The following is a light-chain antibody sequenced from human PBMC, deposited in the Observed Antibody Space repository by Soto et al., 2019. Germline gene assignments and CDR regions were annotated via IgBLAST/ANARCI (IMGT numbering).Light chain of an antibody. J-gene: IGKJ3*01. CDR1: QGISNY. CDR3: QNCDSSPFT. Sequence: DIQMTQSPSSLSASIGDRITITCRASQGISNYVAWYQQKPGKVPKLLIYAASTLQSGVPSRFSGSGSGTDFTLTIRSLQPEDVATYYCQNCDSSPFTFGPGTKVDIK. V-gene: IGKV1-27*01. CDR2: AAS.